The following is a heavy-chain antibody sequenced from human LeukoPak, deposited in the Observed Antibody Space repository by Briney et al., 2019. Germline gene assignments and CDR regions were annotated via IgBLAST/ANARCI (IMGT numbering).Heavy chain of an antibody. CDR1: GGSISSSSYY. CDR2: IYYSGST. Sequence: PSETLSLTCTVSGGSISSSSYYWGWIRQPPGKGLEWIGSIYYSGSTYYNPSLKSRVTISVDTSKNQFSLKLSSVTAADTAVYYCARANGGYSYGTRYYYYGMDVWGQGTTVTVSS. D-gene: IGHD5-18*01. CDR3: ARANGGYSYGTRYYYYGMDV. V-gene: IGHV4-39*07. J-gene: IGHJ6*02.